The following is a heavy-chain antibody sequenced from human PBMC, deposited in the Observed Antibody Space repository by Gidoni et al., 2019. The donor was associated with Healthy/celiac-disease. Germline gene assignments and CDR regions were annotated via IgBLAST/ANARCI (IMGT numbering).Heavy chain of an antibody. J-gene: IGHJ6*02. CDR1: GFTFTSYA. CDR3: AKEWDIVVAYYYYGMDV. Sequence: EVQLLESVRGLVQPGGSLILPCAASGFTFTSYAMSWVRQAPGKGLEWVSAISGSGGSTYYADAVKGRFTISRDNSKNTLYLQMNSLRAEDTAVYYCAKEWDIVVAYYYYGMDVWGQGTTVTVSS. V-gene: IGHV3-23*01. CDR2: ISGSGGST. D-gene: IGHD2-2*01.